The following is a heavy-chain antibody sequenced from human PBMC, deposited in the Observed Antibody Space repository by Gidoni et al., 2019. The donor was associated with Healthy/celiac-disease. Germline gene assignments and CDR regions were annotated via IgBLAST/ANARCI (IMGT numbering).Heavy chain of an antibody. CDR2: INPNSGGT. J-gene: IGHJ4*02. CDR1: GYTFTGYY. Sequence: QVQLVQSGAEVKKPGASVKVSCKASGYTFTGYYMHWVRQAPGQGLEWMGWINPNSGGTNYAQKFQGRVTMTRDTSISTAYMELSRLRSDDTAVYYCARETLPSMIASRFYFDYWGQGTLVTVSS. D-gene: IGHD3-22*01. V-gene: IGHV1-2*02. CDR3: ARETLPSMIASRFYFDY.